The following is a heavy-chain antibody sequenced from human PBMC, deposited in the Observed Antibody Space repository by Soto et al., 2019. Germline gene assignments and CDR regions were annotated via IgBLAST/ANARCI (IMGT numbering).Heavy chain of an antibody. J-gene: IGHJ6*02. CDR1: GFTFSSYA. CDR2: ISGSGGST. Sequence: GSLRLSCSASGFTFSSYAMSWVRQAPGKGLEWVSAISGSGGSTYYADSVKGRFTISRDNSKNTLYLQMNSLRAEDTAVYYCAKDDFWSGPDYYYYYGMDVWGQGTTVTVS. CDR3: AKDDFWSGPDYYYYYGMDV. D-gene: IGHD3-3*01. V-gene: IGHV3-23*01.